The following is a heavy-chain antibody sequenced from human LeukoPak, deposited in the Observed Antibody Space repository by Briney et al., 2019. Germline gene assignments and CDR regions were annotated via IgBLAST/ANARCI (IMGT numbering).Heavy chain of an antibody. CDR1: GYTLTELS. D-gene: IGHD1-26*01. CDR3: ATELPRGLLSY. J-gene: IGHJ4*02. Sequence: GASVKVSCKVSGYTLTELSMHWVRQAPGKGLEWMGGFDFEDGETTYAQKFQGRVAMTEDTPTDTAYMDLGSLRSEDTAVYYCATELPRGLLSYWGQGTLVTVSS. CDR2: FDFEDGET. V-gene: IGHV1-24*01.